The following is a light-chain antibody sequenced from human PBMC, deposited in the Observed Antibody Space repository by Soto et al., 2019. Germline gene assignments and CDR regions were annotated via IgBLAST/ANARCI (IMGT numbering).Light chain of an antibody. CDR3: QSFDSSLSAYV. J-gene: IGLJ1*01. V-gene: IGLV1-40*01. Sequence: QSLLTQPPSVSGAPGQRVTISCTGSSSNIGAGNAVHWYQQVPGTAPKLLIYRDNNRPSGVPDRFSGSKSGTSASLAITGLQAEDEADYYCQSFDSSLSAYVFGTGTKLTVL. CDR1: SSNIGAGNA. CDR2: RDN.